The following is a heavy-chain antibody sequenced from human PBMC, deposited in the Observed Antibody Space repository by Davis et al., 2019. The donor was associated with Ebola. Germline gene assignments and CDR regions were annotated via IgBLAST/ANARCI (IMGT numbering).Heavy chain of an antibody. J-gene: IGHJ4*02. V-gene: IGHV5-51*01. D-gene: IGHD1-26*01. CDR1: GYSFTSYW. Sequence: PGGSLRLSCKGSGYSFTSYWIGWVRQMPGKGLEWMGIIYPGDSDTRYSPSFQGRVTISADKSITTAYLHWNSLKASDTAMYYCARQGAPYSAPANWGQGTLVTVSS. CDR3: ARQGAPYSAPAN. CDR2: IYPGDSDT.